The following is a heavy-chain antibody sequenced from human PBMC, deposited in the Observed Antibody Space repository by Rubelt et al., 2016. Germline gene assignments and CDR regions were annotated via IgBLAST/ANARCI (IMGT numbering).Heavy chain of an antibody. CDR2: ISAYNGNT. J-gene: IGHJ4*02. V-gene: IGHV1-18*01. Sequence: QVQLVQSGAEVKKPGASVKVSCKASGYTFTSYGISWVRQAPGQGLEWMGWISAYNGNTTYAQKLQGRFTMTPATSTRTAYMELRSLRSDDTAVYYGARDGAFPLGSGFEKRSDYWGQGTLVTVSS. CDR1: GYTFTSYG. CDR3: ARDGAFPLGSGFEKRSDY. D-gene: IGHD3-10*01.